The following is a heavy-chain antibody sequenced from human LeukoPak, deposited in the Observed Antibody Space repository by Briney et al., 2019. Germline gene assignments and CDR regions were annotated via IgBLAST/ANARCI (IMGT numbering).Heavy chain of an antibody. V-gene: IGHV3-21*01. Sequence: GGSLRLSCAASGFTVSSNYMSWVRQAPGKGLEWVSSISSSSSYIYYADSVKGRFTISRDNAKNSLYLQMNSLRAEDTAVYYCARVLRGSGSYETWGQGTLVTVSS. CDR2: ISSSSSYI. CDR3: ARVLRGSGSYET. D-gene: IGHD3-10*01. CDR1: GFTVSSNY. J-gene: IGHJ5*02.